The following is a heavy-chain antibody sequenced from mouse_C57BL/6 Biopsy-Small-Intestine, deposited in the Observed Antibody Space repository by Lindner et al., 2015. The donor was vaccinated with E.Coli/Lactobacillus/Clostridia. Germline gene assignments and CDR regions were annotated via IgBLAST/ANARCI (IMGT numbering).Heavy chain of an antibody. V-gene: IGHV1-9*01. D-gene: IGHD4-1*01. CDR2: ILPGSGST. J-gene: IGHJ4*01. CDR3: ARLAGRGAMDY. CDR1: GYTFTGYW. Sequence: VQLQESGAELMKPGASVKLSCKATGYTFTGYWIEWVKQRPGHGLEWIGEILPGSGSTNYNEKFKSKATLTVDKPSSTAYMQLSSLTSEDSAVYFCARLAGRGAMDYWGQGTSVTVSS.